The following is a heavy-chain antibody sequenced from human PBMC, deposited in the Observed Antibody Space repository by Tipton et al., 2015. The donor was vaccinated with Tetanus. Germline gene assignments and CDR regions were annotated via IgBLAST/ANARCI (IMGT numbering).Heavy chain of an antibody. CDR3: ASHSSGSYDNFFDP. CDR2: IIPMLDIL. CDR1: GGTFSIYG. J-gene: IGHJ5*02. Sequence: QVQLVQSGAEVRKPGSSMKVSCKASGGTFSIYGLSWVRQAPGRGLEWMGRIIPMLDILNYAQKFQGRVTITADRSTNTAYMELSSLSSDDTAVYYCASHSSGSYDNFFDPWGQGTLLIVSS. D-gene: IGHD1-26*01. V-gene: IGHV1-69*09.